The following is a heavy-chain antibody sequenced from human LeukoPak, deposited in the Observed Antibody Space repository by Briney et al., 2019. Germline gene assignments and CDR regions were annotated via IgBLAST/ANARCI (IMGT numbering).Heavy chain of an antibody. Sequence: ASVKVSCKVSGYTLTELSMHWVRQAPGKGLEWMGGFDPEVGETIYAQKFQGRVTMTEDTSTDTAYVELSSLRSEDTAVYYCATGGWELPLGMDVWGQGTTVTVSS. CDR1: GYTLTELS. J-gene: IGHJ6*02. V-gene: IGHV1-24*01. CDR3: ATGGWELPLGMDV. CDR2: FDPEVGET. D-gene: IGHD1-26*01.